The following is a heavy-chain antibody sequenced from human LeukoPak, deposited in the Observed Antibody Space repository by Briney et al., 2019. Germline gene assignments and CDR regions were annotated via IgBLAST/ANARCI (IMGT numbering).Heavy chain of an antibody. J-gene: IGHJ2*01. CDR3: ARDIITVGLSGGFDL. Sequence: AGGSLRLSCAASGFTFSSYGMHWVRQAPGKGLEWVAVISYDGSNKYYADSVKGRFTISRDNSKNTLYLQMNSLRAEDTAVYYCARDIITVGLSGGFDLWGRGTLVTVSS. V-gene: IGHV3-30*03. D-gene: IGHD3-10*01. CDR2: ISYDGSNK. CDR1: GFTFSSYG.